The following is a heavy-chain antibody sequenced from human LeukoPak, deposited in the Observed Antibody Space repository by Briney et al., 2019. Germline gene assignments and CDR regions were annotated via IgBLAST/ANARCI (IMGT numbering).Heavy chain of an antibody. V-gene: IGHV3-23*01. CDR2: ISGSGGST. CDR1: GFTFSSYA. D-gene: IGHD3-22*01. CDR3: AKDSLIALGYYDSSGYGEAEYFQH. J-gene: IGHJ1*01. Sequence: GGSLRLSCAASGFTFSSYAMSWVSQAPGKGLEWVSAISGSGGSTYYADSVKGRFTISRDNSKNTLYLQMNSLRAEDTAVYYCAKDSLIALGYYDSSGYGEAEYFQHWGQGTLVTVSS.